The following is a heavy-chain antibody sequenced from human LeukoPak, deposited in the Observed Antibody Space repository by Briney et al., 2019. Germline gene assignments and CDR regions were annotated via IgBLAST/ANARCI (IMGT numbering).Heavy chain of an antibody. CDR3: ARAANRYCSGGSCYGY. J-gene: IGHJ4*02. CDR2: ISSSSSYI. V-gene: IGHV3-21*01. Sequence: PGGSLRLSCAASGFTFSSYSMNWVRQAPGKGLEWVSSISSSSSYIYYADSVKGRFTISRDNAKNSLYLQMNSLRAEDTAVCYCARAANRYCSGGSCYGYWGQGTLVTVSS. D-gene: IGHD2-15*01. CDR1: GFTFSSYS.